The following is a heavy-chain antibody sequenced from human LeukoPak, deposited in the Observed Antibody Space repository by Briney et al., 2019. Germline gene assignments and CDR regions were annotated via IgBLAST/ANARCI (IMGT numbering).Heavy chain of an antibody. CDR3: ARDLLGNSGSYLRHPNGPPFDY. CDR2: INSDGSST. D-gene: IGHD1-26*01. CDR1: GFTFSSYW. J-gene: IGHJ4*02. Sequence: GGSLRLSCAASGFTFSSYWMHWVRQAPGKGLVWVSRINSDGSSTSYAGSVKGRFTISRDNAKNTLYLQMNSLRAEDTAVYYCARDLLGNSGSYLRHPNGPPFDYWGQGTLVTVSS. V-gene: IGHV3-74*01.